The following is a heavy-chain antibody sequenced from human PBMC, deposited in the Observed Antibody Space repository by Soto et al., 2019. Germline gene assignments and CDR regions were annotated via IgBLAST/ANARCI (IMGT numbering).Heavy chain of an antibody. J-gene: IGHJ3*02. D-gene: IGHD5-12*01. CDR3: ARSRSQSLRPDAFDI. CDR1: GLIFSDYY. Sequence: QVQLVAAGGGLVKPGGSVRLSCAASGLIFSDYYMRWISQAPGRGLEWVSYISSSSSYTKYVDSVKGPFTISRDNATNSLCLQMKCLRAADTSVYYCARSRSQSLRPDAFDIWRQGTMVTVSS. CDR2: ISSSSSYT. V-gene: IGHV3-11*05.